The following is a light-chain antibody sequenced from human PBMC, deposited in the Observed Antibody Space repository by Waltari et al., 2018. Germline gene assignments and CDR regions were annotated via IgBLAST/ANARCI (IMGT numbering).Light chain of an antibody. J-gene: IGLJ1*01. CDR2: EDT. Sequence: SYELTQTPSVSVSPGQTARITCSGHELPRKYAYWFQQKSGQAPRLVIYEDTKRPSGIPWRCSGSSSGTVATLTITGAQVDDEADYYCYSSDSTGLRVFGGGTTVVVL. V-gene: IGLV3-10*01. CDR3: YSSDSTGLRV. CDR1: ELPRKY.